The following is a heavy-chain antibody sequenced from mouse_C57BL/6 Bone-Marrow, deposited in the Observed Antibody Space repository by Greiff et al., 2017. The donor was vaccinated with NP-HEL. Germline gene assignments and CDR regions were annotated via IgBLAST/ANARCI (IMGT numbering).Heavy chain of an antibody. Sequence: EVQLVESGGGLVKPGGSLKLSCAASGFTFSSYAMSWVRQTPEKRLAWVATISDGGSYTYYPDNVKGRFTISRDNAKNNLYLQMSHLKSEDTAMYYCARADGYFYAMDYWGQGTSVTVSS. J-gene: IGHJ4*01. CDR3: ARADGYFYAMDY. CDR1: GFTFSSYA. CDR2: ISDGGSYT. V-gene: IGHV5-4*01. D-gene: IGHD2-3*01.